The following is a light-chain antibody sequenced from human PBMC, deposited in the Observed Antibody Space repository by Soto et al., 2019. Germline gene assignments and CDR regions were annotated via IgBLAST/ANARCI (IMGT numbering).Light chain of an antibody. Sequence: EINMTQSPATLSVSPGDRVTLSCRASQSVTYNLAWYQQRPGQAPRLLIYGASTRATAIPPRFSGRGSGTEFTLTITSLQSEDFALYYCQQYGSSPRISFGQGTRLEIK. CDR3: QQYGSSPRIS. CDR2: GAS. J-gene: IGKJ5*01. CDR1: QSVTYN. V-gene: IGKV3-15*01.